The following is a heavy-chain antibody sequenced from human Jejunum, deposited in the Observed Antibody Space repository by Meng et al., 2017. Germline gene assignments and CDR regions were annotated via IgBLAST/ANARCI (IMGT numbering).Heavy chain of an antibody. CDR3: AKGYYGSGATYFED. Sequence: EVHLLESGGTLVQPGGSLSLSCAASGFTFDSNTLGWVRQAPGKGPEWVSSIGAGADTYYADSVKGRFTVFRDESTNTAFLEMSGLAAADTAICYCAKGYYGSGATYFEDWGQGTLVTVSS. D-gene: IGHD3-10*01. V-gene: IGHV3-23*01. CDR1: GFTFDSNT. CDR2: SIGAGADT. J-gene: IGHJ4*02.